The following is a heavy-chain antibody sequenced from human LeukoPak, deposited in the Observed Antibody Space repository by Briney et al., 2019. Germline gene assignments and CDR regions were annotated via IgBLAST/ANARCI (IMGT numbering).Heavy chain of an antibody. D-gene: IGHD6-19*01. V-gene: IGHV3-33*06. CDR2: IWYDGSNK. CDR3: AKNDSSGWYEGDYYYYYMDV. Sequence: PGRSLRLSCAASGFTFSSYGMHWVRQAPGKGLEWVAVIWYDGSNKYYADSVKGRFTISRDNSKNTLYLQMNSLRAEDTAVYYCAKNDSSGWYEGDYYYYYMDVWGKGTTVTVSS. CDR1: GFTFSSYG. J-gene: IGHJ6*03.